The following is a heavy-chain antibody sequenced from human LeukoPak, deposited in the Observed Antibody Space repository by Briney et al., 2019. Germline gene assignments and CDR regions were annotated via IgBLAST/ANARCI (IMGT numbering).Heavy chain of an antibody. CDR2: INWNGGST. J-gene: IGHJ6*03. Sequence: AGGSLRLSCAASGFTFDDYGMSWVRQAPGKGLEWVSGINWNGGSTVYADSVKGRFTISRDNAKNSLYLQMNSLRAEDTALYYCARGGYYDSSGYYSYYYYYMDVWGKGTTVTVSS. D-gene: IGHD3-22*01. CDR1: GFTFDDYG. V-gene: IGHV3-20*04. CDR3: ARGGYYDSSGYYSYYYYYMDV.